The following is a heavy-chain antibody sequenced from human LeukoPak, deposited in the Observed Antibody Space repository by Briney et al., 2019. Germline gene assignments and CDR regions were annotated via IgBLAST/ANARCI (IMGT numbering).Heavy chain of an antibody. J-gene: IGHJ4*02. CDR2: ISSSSSTI. CDR3: ARGDDILTGYGGFDY. Sequence: GGSLRLSCAASGFTFSSYSMNWVRQAPGKGLEWVSYISSSSSTIYYADSVKGRFTISRDNAENSLYLQMNSLRAEDTAVYYCARGDDILTGYGGFDYWGQGTLVTVSS. D-gene: IGHD3-9*01. CDR1: GFTFSSYS. V-gene: IGHV3-48*04.